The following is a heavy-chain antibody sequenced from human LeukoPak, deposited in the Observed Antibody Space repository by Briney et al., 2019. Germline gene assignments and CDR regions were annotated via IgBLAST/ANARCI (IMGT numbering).Heavy chain of an antibody. CDR2: ISHDGSSE. J-gene: IGHJ4*02. D-gene: IGHD3-22*01. Sequence: PGASVRLSCAASGSTFSSYTMHWVRQAPGKGLDWVTIISHDGSSENYAASVKGRFTISRDNSRNTVFLQKNSLRDEDTAVYYCARGSTHGSSGYLLPFDYWGRGTLATV. CDR3: ARGSTHGSSGYLLPFDY. CDR1: GSTFSSYT. V-gene: IGHV3-30-3*01.